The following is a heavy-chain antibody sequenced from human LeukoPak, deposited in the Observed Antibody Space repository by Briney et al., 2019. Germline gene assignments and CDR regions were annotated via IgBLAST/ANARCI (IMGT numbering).Heavy chain of an antibody. J-gene: IGHJ4*02. Sequence: GGTLRLSCAASGFTFSTYGMTWVRQAPGKGLEWVSAISGSAATTFYADSVKGRFTISRDNSKNTLYLQMNSLRAEDTAVYYCARSLDDYGGNSGLDYWGQGTLVTVSS. CDR3: ARSLDDYGGNSGLDY. CDR2: ISGSAATT. CDR1: GFTFSTYG. V-gene: IGHV3-23*01. D-gene: IGHD4-23*01.